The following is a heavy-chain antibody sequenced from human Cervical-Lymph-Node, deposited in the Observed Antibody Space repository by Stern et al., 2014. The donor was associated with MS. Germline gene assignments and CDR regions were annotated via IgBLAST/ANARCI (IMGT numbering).Heavy chain of an antibody. Sequence: VQLVESGGGVVQPGRSLRVSCAASRFTFSSYDMHWVRQAPGKGLVWVALRSDDGRRKYYADSVRGRFTISRDNSKNTLYLQMNSLRTEDTAVYYCAKGVINSVDNWGQGTLVTVSS. CDR1: RFTFSSYD. CDR3: AKGVINSVDN. CDR2: RSDDGRRK. V-gene: IGHV3-30*18. J-gene: IGHJ4*02. D-gene: IGHD4-23*01.